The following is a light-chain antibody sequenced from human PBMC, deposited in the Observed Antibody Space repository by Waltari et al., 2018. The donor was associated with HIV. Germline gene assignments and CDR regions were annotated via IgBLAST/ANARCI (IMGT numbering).Light chain of an antibody. V-gene: IGLV2-14*01. CDR1: SSDVGGYNY. CDR3: SSYTRSSTWV. Sequence: QSALTQPASVSGSPGQSITISCTGTSSDVGGYNYVSWYQQPPGKAPKLMIYEVSNRPSGVSNRFSGSKSGNTASLTISGLQAEDEADYHCSSYTRSSTWVFGGGTKLTVL. J-gene: IGLJ3*02. CDR2: EVS.